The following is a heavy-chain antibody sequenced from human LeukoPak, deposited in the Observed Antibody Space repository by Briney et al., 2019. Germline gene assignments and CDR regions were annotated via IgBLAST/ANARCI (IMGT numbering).Heavy chain of an antibody. CDR1: GFTFSSYA. D-gene: IGHD1-26*01. CDR3: ARAIGYYYYYYGMDV. Sequence: GGSLRLSCAASGFTFSSYAMHWVRQAPGKGLEWVAVISYDGSNKYYADSVKGRFTISRDNSKNTLYLQMNSLRAEDTAVYYCARAIGYYYYYYGMDVWGHGTTVTVSS. CDR2: ISYDGSNK. J-gene: IGHJ6*02. V-gene: IGHV3-30-3*01.